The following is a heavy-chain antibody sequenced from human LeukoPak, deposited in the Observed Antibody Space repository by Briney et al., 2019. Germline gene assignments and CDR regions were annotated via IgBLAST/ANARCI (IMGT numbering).Heavy chain of an antibody. CDR3: ARDHNYAFDI. CDR2: IGIDSGNT. Sequence: GGSLRLSCTASGFPFIEYSMNWVRQVPGKGLEWIAYIGIDSGNTKYADSVRGRFTISADKAKNSLYLQMNSLRVEDTAVYYCARDHNYAFDIWGQGTLVSVAS. CDR1: GFPFIEYS. D-gene: IGHD1-1*01. J-gene: IGHJ4*02. V-gene: IGHV3-48*01.